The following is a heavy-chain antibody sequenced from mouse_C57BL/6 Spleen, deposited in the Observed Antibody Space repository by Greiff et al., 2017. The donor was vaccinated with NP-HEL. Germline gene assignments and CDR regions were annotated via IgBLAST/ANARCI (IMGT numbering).Heavy chain of an antibody. CDR2: IWTGGGT. J-gene: IGHJ3*01. V-gene: IGHV2-9-1*01. D-gene: IGHD1-1*01. CDR3: AGHYYGSSSGFAY. CDR1: GFSLTSYA. Sequence: VKLMESGPGLVAPSQTLSITCTVSGFSLTSYAISWVRQPPGKGLEWLGVIWTGGGTNYNSAIKYRLSISKDNSKSQVFLKMTSLQTDDTARYYCAGHYYGSSSGFAYWGQGTLVTVSA.